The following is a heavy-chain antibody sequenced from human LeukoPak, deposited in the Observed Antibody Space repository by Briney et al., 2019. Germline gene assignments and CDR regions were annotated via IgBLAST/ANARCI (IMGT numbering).Heavy chain of an antibody. V-gene: IGHV4-30-4*01. J-gene: IGHJ3*02. Sequence: PSQTLSLTCTVSGGSISSGDYCWSWIRQPPGKGLEWIGYIYYSGSTYYNPSLKSRVTISVDTSKNQFSLKLSSVTAADTAVYFCARVVGALDAFDIWGQGTMVTVSS. CDR3: ARVVGALDAFDI. CDR2: IYYSGST. D-gene: IGHD1-26*01. CDR1: GGSISSGDYC.